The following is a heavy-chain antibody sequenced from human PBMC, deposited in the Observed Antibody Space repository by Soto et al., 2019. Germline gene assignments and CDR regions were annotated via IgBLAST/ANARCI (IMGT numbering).Heavy chain of an antibody. Sequence: SETLSLTCTVSGGSINTYYWSWLRQPAGKGLEWIGRISASAGTNFSPLLTSRVTMSIDTSKNQFSLERTSVTVADTAVYYCARGAGPPWFDPWGQGALVTVSS. CDR2: ISASAGT. CDR3: ARGAGPPWFDP. V-gene: IGHV4-4*07. CDR1: GGSINTYY. J-gene: IGHJ5*02.